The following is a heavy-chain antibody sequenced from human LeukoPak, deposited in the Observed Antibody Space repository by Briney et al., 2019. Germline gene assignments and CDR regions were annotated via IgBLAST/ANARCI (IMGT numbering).Heavy chain of an antibody. D-gene: IGHD6-13*01. J-gene: IGHJ4*02. CDR1: GGSISSYY. CDR3: ARGAAAAGTDY. V-gene: IGHV4-4*07. Sequence: SETLSLTCTVSGGSISSYYWSWIRQPAGKGLEWIGRIYTSGSTNYNPSLKSQVTISVDKSKNQFSLKLSSVTAADTAVYYCARGAAAAGTDYWGQGTLVTVSS. CDR2: IYTSGST.